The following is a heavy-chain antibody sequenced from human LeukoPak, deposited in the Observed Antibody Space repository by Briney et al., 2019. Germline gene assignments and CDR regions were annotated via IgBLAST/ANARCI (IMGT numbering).Heavy chain of an antibody. V-gene: IGHV6-1*01. J-gene: IGHJ3*02. CDR2: TYYRSKWFN. Sequence: SQTLSLTCAISGDSVSNNRVGWNWIRQSPSRGLEWLGRTYYRSKWFNDYAVSAKSRIVVNPDASRNQFSLQLNSVTPEDTAVYYCARSLSDGAFDIWGQGTMVTVSS. CDR1: GDSVSNNRVG. D-gene: IGHD5-24*01. CDR3: ARSLSDGAFDI.